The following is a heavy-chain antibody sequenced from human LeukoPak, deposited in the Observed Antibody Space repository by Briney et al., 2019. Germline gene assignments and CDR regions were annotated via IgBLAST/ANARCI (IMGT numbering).Heavy chain of an antibody. CDR1: GYTITTYA. J-gene: IGHJ4*02. Sequence: ASVKVSCKASGYTITTYAMHWVRQAPGQRLEWMGWINTDNGNTKYSQKFQGRVTITRDTSASTVYIELGSLRSEDTAVYYCARDGYSYGSLKSYDYWGQGTLVTVSS. CDR2: INTDNGNT. CDR3: ARDGYSYGSLKSYDY. D-gene: IGHD5-18*01. V-gene: IGHV1-3*04.